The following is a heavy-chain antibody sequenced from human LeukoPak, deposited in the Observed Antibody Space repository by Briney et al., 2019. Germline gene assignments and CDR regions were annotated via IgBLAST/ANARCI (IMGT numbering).Heavy chain of an antibody. J-gene: IGHJ4*02. CDR3: AREKVYYYDSSGYPEGFDY. Sequence: SETLSLTCTVSGGSISSYYWSWIRQPPGKGLEWIGYIYYSGSTNYNPSLKSRVTISVDTSKNQFSLKLSSVTAADTAVYYCAREKVYYYDSSGYPEGFDYWGQGTLVTVSS. V-gene: IGHV4-59*01. CDR2: IYYSGST. CDR1: GGSISSYY. D-gene: IGHD3-22*01.